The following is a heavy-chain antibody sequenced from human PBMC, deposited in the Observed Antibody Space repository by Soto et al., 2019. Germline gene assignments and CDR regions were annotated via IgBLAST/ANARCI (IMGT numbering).Heavy chain of an antibody. CDR2: INHSGST. Sequence: PSETLSLTCAVYGGSFSGYYWSWIRQPPGKGLEWIGEINHSGSTNYNPSLKSRVTISVDTSKNQFSLKLSSVTAADTAVYYCAGGSYEVRGVLFYYGMDVWGQGTTVTVSS. V-gene: IGHV4-34*01. CDR3: AGGSYEVRGVLFYYGMDV. CDR1: GGSFSGYY. D-gene: IGHD3-10*01. J-gene: IGHJ6*02.